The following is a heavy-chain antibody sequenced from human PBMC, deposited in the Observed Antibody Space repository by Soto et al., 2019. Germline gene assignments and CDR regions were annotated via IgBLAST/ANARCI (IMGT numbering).Heavy chain of an antibody. CDR3: AGGARLLPF. CDR1: GFTFSDYY. J-gene: IGHJ4*02. D-gene: IGHD3-16*01. Sequence: QMQLVESGGGLVKPGGSLRLSCAASGFTFSDYYMIWIRQAPGKGPEYVSYISTTGSSTNYADSVKGRFTVSRDNAKNSLYLQMNSLRGEDTAVYYCAGGARLLPFWGPGTLVTVSS. V-gene: IGHV3-11*06. CDR2: ISTTGSST.